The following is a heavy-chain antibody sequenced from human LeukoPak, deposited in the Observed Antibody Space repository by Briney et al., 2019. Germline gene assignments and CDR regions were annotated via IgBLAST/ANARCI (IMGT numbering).Heavy chain of an antibody. CDR1: GFTFSTYW. Sequence: TGRSLRLSCVASGFTFSTYWMNWVRQAPGKGLERVSTISPNGSDKYYVDAVKGRFTISRDNSKTSLYLQINSLRADDTALYFCARGIVVVVGASDHFDYWGQGTLITVSS. D-gene: IGHD2-15*01. J-gene: IGHJ4*02. CDR2: ISPNGSDK. CDR3: ARGIVVVVGASDHFDY. V-gene: IGHV3-7*01.